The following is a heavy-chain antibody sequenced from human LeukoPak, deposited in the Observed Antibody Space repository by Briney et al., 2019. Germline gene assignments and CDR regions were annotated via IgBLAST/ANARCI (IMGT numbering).Heavy chain of an antibody. CDR1: GHTFTSYD. Sequence: ASVKVSCKASGHTFTSYDINWVRQTTGQGLEWMGWMNPNSGNTGYAQKFQGRVTMTRTTSMSTAYMELNSLRSEDTAVYYCVRGHWSGYSYNWFDPWGQGTLVTVSS. CDR2: MNPNSGNT. J-gene: IGHJ5*02. D-gene: IGHD3-3*01. V-gene: IGHV1-8*01. CDR3: VRGHWSGYSYNWFDP.